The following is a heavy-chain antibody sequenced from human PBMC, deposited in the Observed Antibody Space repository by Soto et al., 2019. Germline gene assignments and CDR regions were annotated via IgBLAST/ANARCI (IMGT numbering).Heavy chain of an antibody. Sequence: EVQLVESGGGLVKPGGSLRLSCAASGFTFSNAWMSCVRQAPGKWLEWVGRIKSKTDGGTKDYAAPVKGSLTISRDNSKNTLYLQMNSLKNEDTAVYYCTALPGSLSVQYNSYYDMDVWGKGTTVNVTS. CDR1: GFTFSNAW. D-gene: IGHD2-15*01. CDR2: IKSKTDGGTK. V-gene: IGHV3-15*01. CDR3: TALPGSLSVQYNSYYDMDV. J-gene: IGHJ6*03.